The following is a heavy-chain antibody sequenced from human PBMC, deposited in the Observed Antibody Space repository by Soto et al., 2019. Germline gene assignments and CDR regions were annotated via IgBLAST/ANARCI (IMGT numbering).Heavy chain of an antibody. CDR2: IKEDGSEK. CDR3: TKQTYYDFWSGRE. CDR1: GFSIRSYW. J-gene: IGHJ4*02. D-gene: IGHD3-3*01. V-gene: IGHV3-7*05. Sequence: ESGGGLVQPGGSLRLSCAVSGFSIRSYWMTWVRQVPGKGLEWVANIKEDGSEKYYVDSVKGRFTISRDNAKNSLFLQMNSLRAEDTAMYYCTKQTYYDFWSGREWGQGTLVTVSS.